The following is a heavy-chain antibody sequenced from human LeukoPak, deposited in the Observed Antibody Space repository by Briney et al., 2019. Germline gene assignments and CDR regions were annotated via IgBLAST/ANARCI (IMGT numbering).Heavy chain of an antibody. V-gene: IGHV3-48*03. Sequence: GGSLRLSCAASGFTFSTYEMNWVRQAPGKGLEWVSYISSSGSTIYYADSVKGRFTISRDNAKNSLYLQMNSLRAEDTAMYYCARDPHYYGSGSYSHWGQGTLVTVSS. CDR1: GFTFSTYE. CDR3: ARDPHYYGSGSYSH. CDR2: ISSSGSTI. J-gene: IGHJ4*02. D-gene: IGHD3-10*01.